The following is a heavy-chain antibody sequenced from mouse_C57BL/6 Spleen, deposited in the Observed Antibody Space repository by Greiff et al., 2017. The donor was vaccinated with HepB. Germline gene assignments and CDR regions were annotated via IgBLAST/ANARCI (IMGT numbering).Heavy chain of an antibody. J-gene: IGHJ4*01. CDR1: GYAFTNYL. Sequence: QVQLKESGAELVRPGTSVKVSCKASGYAFTNYLIEWVKQRPGQGLEWIGVINPGSGGTNYNEKFKGKATLTADKSSSTAYMQLSSLTSEDSAVYLCARWGGPYAMDYWGQGTSVTVSS. CDR3: ARWGGPYAMDY. V-gene: IGHV1-54*01. CDR2: INPGSGGT.